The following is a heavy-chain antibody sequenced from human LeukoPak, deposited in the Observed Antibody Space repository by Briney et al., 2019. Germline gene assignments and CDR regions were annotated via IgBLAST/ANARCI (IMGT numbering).Heavy chain of an antibody. CDR1: GFTLSSYE. V-gene: IGHV3-48*03. D-gene: IGHD1-26*01. Sequence: PGGSLRLSCTVSGFTLSSYEMSWIRQAPGKGLEWVSSIDYDGGSGHYADSVKGRFTISRDNAEKSLYLQMNSLRAEDTAVYYCARAGGSYQVFEYWGQGTLVTVSS. CDR2: IDYDGGSG. J-gene: IGHJ4*02. CDR3: ARAGGSYQVFEY.